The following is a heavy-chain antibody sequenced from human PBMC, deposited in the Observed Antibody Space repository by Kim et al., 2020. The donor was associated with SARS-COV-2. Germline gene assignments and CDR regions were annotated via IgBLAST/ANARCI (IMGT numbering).Heavy chain of an antibody. J-gene: IGHJ1*01. D-gene: IGHD3-9*01. V-gene: IGHV3-30*04. CDR2: ITHDGSNT. CDR3: ARDRLSHYEILTDYYNSFGS. CDR1: GFTFSSYA. Sequence: GGSLRLSCAASGFTFSSYALHWVRQAPGKGLEWVAVITHDGSNTYYADSVKGRFTISRDNSKNTLYLQMNSLRAEDTAVYYCARDRLSHYEILTDYYNSFGSWGQGTLGTVSS.